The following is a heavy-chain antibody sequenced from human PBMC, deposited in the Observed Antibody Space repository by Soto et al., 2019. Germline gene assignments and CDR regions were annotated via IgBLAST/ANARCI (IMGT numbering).Heavy chain of an antibody. CDR2: ISSSSSTI. CDR3: AGEADYLNWFDP. CDR1: GFTFSSYS. V-gene: IGHV3-48*01. D-gene: IGHD4-17*01. Sequence: EVQLVESGGGLVQPGGSLRLSCAASGFTFSSYSMNWVRQAPGKGLEWVSYISSSSSTIYYADSVKGRVTISRDNAKNSLYLQMNSLRAEDTAVYYCAGEADYLNWFDPWGQGTLVTVSS. J-gene: IGHJ5*02.